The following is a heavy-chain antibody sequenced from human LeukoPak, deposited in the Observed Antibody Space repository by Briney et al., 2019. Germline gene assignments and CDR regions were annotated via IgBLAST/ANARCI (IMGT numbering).Heavy chain of an antibody. V-gene: IGHV3-23*01. CDR3: AKDGPDYYDSSGGPTAL. D-gene: IGHD3-22*01. CDR2: ISGSGGST. CDR1: GFTFSSYA. Sequence: GGSLRLSCAASGFTFSSYAMSWVRQAPGKGLEWVSAISGSGGSTYYADSVKGRFTISRDNSKNTLYLQMNSLRAEDTAVYYCAKDGPDYYDSSGGPTALGGQGTLVTVSS. J-gene: IGHJ4*02.